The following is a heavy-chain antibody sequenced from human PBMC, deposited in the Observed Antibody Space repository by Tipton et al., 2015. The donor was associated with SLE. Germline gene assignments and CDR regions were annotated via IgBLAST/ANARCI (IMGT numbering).Heavy chain of an antibody. CDR3: ARRVVVPTAPFDY. D-gene: IGHD2-2*01. J-gene: IGHJ4*02. CDR2: IYYSGST. CDR1: GDSISSYY. Sequence: LRLSCTVSGDSISSYYWGWIRQPPGKGLEWIGSIYYSGSTYYNPSLKSRVTISVDTSKNQFSLKLSSVTAADTAVYYCARRVVVPTAPFDYWGQGTLVTVSS. V-gene: IGHV4-39*01.